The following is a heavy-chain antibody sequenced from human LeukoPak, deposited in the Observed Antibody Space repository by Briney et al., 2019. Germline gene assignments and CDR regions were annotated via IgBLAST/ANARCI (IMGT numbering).Heavy chain of an antibody. Sequence: GGSLRLSCAASGFTFSTYAMNWVRQAPGKGLEWVSSISLSGDYTHYADSVKGRFTISRDNAKSSLYLQMNSLRVEDTAVYYCARGISSSCFDPWGQGTLVTVSS. J-gene: IGHJ5*02. V-gene: IGHV3-21*01. CDR2: ISLSGDYT. CDR3: ARGISSSCFDP. CDR1: GFTFSTYA. D-gene: IGHD2-2*01.